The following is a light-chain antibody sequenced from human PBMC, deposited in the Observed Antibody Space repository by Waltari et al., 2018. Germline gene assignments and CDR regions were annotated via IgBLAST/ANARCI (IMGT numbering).Light chain of an antibody. Sequence: QSALTQPASVSGSPGQSITISCTGTSSDVGIYNLVPWYQQHPGRAPKLMIYEGNKRPSGLSSRFSGSKSGNTASLTISGLQAEDEADYYCCSYAGSGTFVFGGGTKLTVL. J-gene: IGLJ3*02. V-gene: IGLV2-23*03. CDR3: CSYAGSGTFV. CDR1: SSDVGIYNL. CDR2: EGN.